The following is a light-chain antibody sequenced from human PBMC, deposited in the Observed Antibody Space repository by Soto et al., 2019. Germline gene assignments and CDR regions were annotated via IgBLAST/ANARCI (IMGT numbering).Light chain of an antibody. Sequence: EIVMTQSPATLSVSPGERATLSCRASQSVSSNLAWYQQKPGQAPRLLIYGASTRATDIPARFSGSGSGTEFTLTISSLQSVDFAVYYCQQSNNWPLTFGGGTKVEIK. V-gene: IGKV3-15*01. CDR2: GAS. CDR3: QQSNNWPLT. J-gene: IGKJ4*01. CDR1: QSVSSN.